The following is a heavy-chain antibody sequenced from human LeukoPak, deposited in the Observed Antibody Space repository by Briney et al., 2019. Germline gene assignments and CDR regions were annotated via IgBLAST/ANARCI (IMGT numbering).Heavy chain of an antibody. J-gene: IGHJ4*02. Sequence: GSLILSCAASGFTFSSYSMNWVRQAPGKGLEWVSSISSSSSYIYYADSVKGRFTISRDNAKNSLYLQVNSLRAEDTAVYYCARDWDYWGQGTLVTVSS. CDR1: GFTFSSYS. CDR3: ARDWDY. V-gene: IGHV3-21*01. CDR2: ISSSSSYI.